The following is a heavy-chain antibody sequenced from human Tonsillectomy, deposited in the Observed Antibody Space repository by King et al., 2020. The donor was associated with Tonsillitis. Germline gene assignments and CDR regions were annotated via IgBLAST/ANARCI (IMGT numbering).Heavy chain of an antibody. CDR2: TNWDGGST. J-gene: IGHJ4*02. CDR3: ARDDYVWASYRRPIDY. Sequence: VQLVESGGGVVRPGGSLRLSCAASGFTFGDYGMSWVRQAPGKGLEWVSGTNWDGGSTGYADSVKGRFTISRDNAKNSLYLQMNSLRAEDTALYYCARDDYVWASYRRPIDYWGQGTLVTVSS. D-gene: IGHD3-16*02. CDR1: GFTFGDYG. V-gene: IGHV3-20*04.